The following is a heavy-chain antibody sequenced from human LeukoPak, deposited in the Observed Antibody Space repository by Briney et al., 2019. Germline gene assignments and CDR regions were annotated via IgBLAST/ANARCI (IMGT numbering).Heavy chain of an antibody. CDR2: IYYSGST. V-gene: IGHV4-59*01. J-gene: IGHJ4*02. Sequence: SETLSLTCTVSSDSISSYYWSWIRQPPGKGLEWIGYIYYSGSTNYNPSLTSRVTISLDTSKNQFSLKLSSVTAADTAVYYCARGRYYFDYWGQGTLVTVSS. CDR1: SDSISSYY. CDR3: ARGRYYFDY.